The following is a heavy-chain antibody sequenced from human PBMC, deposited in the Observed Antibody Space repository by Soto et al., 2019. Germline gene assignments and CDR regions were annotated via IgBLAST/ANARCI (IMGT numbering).Heavy chain of an antibody. V-gene: IGHV4-4*07. Sequence: QVQLQESGPGMVKPSETLSLTCTVSGDSISDYYWSWIRQPAGMGLEWIGRIYPGGSTNYNRSLKSRVGMSVDTSEHQFSLKPSSVTAADSAVYYCGSMVNNGYYPFDSWGQGTQVTVSS. J-gene: IGHJ4*02. D-gene: IGHD3-22*01. CDR3: GSMVNNGYYPFDS. CDR2: IYPGGST. CDR1: GDSISDYY.